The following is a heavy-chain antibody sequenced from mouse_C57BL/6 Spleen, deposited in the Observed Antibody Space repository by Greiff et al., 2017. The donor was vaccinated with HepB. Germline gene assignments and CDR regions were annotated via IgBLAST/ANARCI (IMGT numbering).Heavy chain of an antibody. J-gene: IGHJ3*01. CDR2: INYDGSST. CDR3: ARVGDGAWFAY. V-gene: IGHV5-16*01. D-gene: IGHD1-1*01. CDR1: GFTFSDYY. Sequence: EVKLVESEGGLVQPGSSMKLSCTASGFTFSDYYMAWVRQVPEKGLEWVANINYDGSSTYYLDSLKSRFIISRDNAKNILYLQMSSLKSEDKATYYCARVGDGAWFAYWGQGTLVTVSA.